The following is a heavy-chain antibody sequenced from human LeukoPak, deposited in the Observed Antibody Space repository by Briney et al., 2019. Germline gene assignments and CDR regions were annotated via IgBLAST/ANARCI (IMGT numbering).Heavy chain of an antibody. CDR3: AINGGGDSGYGNFDY. Sequence: GGSLRLSCAVSGFTFDDYAMHWVRHVPGKGLEWVSGINWNSDSIGYADSVKGRFTTSRDNAKNSLYLQMNSLRAEDTAFYYCAINGGGDSGYGNFDYWGQGTLVTVSS. CDR2: INWNSDSI. J-gene: IGHJ4*02. V-gene: IGHV3-9*01. D-gene: IGHD5-12*01. CDR1: GFTFDDYA.